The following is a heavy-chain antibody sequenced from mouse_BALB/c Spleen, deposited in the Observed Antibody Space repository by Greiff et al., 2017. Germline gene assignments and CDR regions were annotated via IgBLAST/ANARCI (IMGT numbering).Heavy chain of an antibody. V-gene: IGHV5-15*02. CDR2: ISNLAYSI. D-gene: IGHD1-2*01. Sequence: EVQLQESGGGLVQPGGSRKLSCAASGFTFSDYGMAWVRQAPGKGPEWVAFISNLAYSIYYADTVTGRFTISRENAKNTLYLEMSSLRSEDTAMYYCARVDYYGYVAYWGQGTLVTVSA. CDR1: GFTFSDYG. CDR3: ARVDYYGYVAY. J-gene: IGHJ3*01.